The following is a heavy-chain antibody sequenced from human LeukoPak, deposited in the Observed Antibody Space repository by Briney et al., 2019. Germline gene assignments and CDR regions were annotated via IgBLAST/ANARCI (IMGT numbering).Heavy chain of an antibody. CDR3: ARSGGSSSLGY. Sequence: GGSLRLSCAASGFTFSSYWMHWARQAPGKGLVWVSHINTDGSSTTYADSVKGRLTISRDNAKHTLYLQMNSLRAEDTAVYYCARSGGSSSLGYWGQGTLVTVSS. CDR1: GFTFSSYW. CDR2: INTDGSST. V-gene: IGHV3-74*01. D-gene: IGHD6-6*01. J-gene: IGHJ4*02.